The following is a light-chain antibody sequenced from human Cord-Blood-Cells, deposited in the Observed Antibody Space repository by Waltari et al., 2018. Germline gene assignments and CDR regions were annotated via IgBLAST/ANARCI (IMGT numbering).Light chain of an antibody. J-gene: IGLJ2*01. CDR3: CSYAGSYTFVV. CDR1: SSYVGGYNY. V-gene: IGLV2-11*01. Sequence: QSALTQPRSVSGSPGPSVTISCTGTSSYVGGYNYVSCYQQHPGKAPKLMIYDVSKRPSGVPDRFSGSKSGNTASLTISGLQAEDEADYYCCSYAGSYTFVVFGGGTKLTVL. CDR2: DVS.